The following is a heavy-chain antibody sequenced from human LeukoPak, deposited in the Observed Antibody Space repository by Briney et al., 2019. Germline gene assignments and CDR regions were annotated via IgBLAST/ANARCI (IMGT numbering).Heavy chain of an antibody. D-gene: IGHD3-22*01. V-gene: IGHV4-59*08. CDR2: VYYSGRT. J-gene: IGHJ4*02. Sequence: PSETLSLTCTVSGGYNNNYYWSWIRQPPGQGLQWIGYVYYSGRTSYNPSLQSRVTISVNTSKSEFSLKLSSVIAADTAVYYCARHGYDSNGLDWGQGTLVTVSS. CDR3: ARHGYDSNGLD. CDR1: GGYNNNYY.